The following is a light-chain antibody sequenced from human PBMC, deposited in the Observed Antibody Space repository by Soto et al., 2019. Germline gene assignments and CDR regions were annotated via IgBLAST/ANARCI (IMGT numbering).Light chain of an antibody. CDR2: DAS. V-gene: IGKV3-11*01. Sequence: EIVLTQSPATLSLSPGERVTLSCRASQSVSSYLAWYQQKPGQAPRLLIYDASNRATGIPARFSGSGSGTDFTLTISSLEPEDFAVYYCQQRSNWSLTFGGGTKVDIK. J-gene: IGKJ4*01. CDR3: QQRSNWSLT. CDR1: QSVSSY.